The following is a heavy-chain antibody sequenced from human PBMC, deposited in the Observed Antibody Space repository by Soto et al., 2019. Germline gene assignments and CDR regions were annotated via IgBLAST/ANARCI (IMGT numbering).Heavy chain of an antibody. CDR2: ISSNGGST. D-gene: IGHD7-27*01. CDR1: GLTFSSYA. V-gene: IGHV3-64*01. J-gene: IGHJ3*02. Sequence: EVQLVESGGGLVQPGGSLELSCAASGLTFSSYAMHWVRQAPGKGLEYVSAISSNGGSTYYANSVKGRFTISRDNSKNKLYLQMGSLRAEDMAVYYCARALGYAFDIWGQGTMVTVSS. CDR3: ARALGYAFDI.